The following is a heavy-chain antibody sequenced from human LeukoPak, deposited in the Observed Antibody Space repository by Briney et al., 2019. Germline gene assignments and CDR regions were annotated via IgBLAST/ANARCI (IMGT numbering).Heavy chain of an antibody. CDR3: ARYFYGSGSYYNH. D-gene: IGHD3-10*01. J-gene: IGHJ4*02. CDR2: IYHSGST. Sequence: SETLSLTXAVSGYSISSGYYWGWIRQPPGKGLEWIGSIYHSGSTYYNPSLKSRVTISVDTSKNQFSLKLSSVTAADTAVYYCARYFYGSGSYYNHWGQGTLVTVSS. V-gene: IGHV4-38-2*01. CDR1: GYSISSGYY.